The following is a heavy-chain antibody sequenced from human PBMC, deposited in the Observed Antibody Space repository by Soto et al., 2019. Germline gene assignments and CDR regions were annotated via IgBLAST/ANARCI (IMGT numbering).Heavy chain of an antibody. D-gene: IGHD5-12*01. V-gene: IGHV1-69*01. J-gene: IGHJ6*02. Sequence: QVQLVQSGAEVKKPGSSVKVSCKASGGTFNNYPITWVRQAPGQGLEWMGGSIPIFGTANYAQKFQGRVTITVDESTTTAYMELSSLRSEATAVYYCARGRGYSGDDHYYYFDMYAWGQGTTVTVSS. CDR1: GGTFNNYP. CDR3: ARGRGYSGDDHYYYFDMYA. CDR2: SIPIFGTA.